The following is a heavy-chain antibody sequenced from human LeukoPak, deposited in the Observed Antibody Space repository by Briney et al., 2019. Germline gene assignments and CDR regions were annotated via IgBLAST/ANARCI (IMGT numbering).Heavy chain of an antibody. J-gene: IGHJ4*02. CDR1: GYTFTSYY. D-gene: IGHD6-6*01. V-gene: IGHV1-46*01. Sequence: ASVKVSCKASGYTFTSYYMHWVRQAPGQGLEWMGIINPSGGSTSYAQKFQGRVTMTRDMSTSTVYMELSSLRSEDTAVYYCARDNRVAARLPGSIVNYWGQGTLVTVSS. CDR3: ARDNRVAARLPGSIVNY. CDR2: INPSGGST.